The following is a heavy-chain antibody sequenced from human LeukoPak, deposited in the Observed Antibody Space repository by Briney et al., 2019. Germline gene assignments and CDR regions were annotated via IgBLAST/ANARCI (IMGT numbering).Heavy chain of an antibody. J-gene: IGHJ6*02. V-gene: IGHV1-69*04. CDR2: IIPILGIA. CDR3: ARGGVATIMGGYYYYYGMDV. CDR1: GGTVSSYA. Sequence: SVKVSCKASGGTVSSYAISWVRQAPGQGLEWMGRIIPILGIANYAQKFQGRVTITADKSTSTAYMELSSLRSEDTAVYYCARGGVATIMGGYYYYYGMDVWGQGTTVTVSS. D-gene: IGHD5-12*01.